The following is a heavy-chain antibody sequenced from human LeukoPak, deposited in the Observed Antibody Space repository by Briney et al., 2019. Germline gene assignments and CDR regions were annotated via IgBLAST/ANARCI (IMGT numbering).Heavy chain of an antibody. V-gene: IGHV3-7*05. D-gene: IGHD2-2*01. CDR3: AKLPSEYCISTNWSKWFDT. CDR2: IIQDGGPK. J-gene: IGHJ5*02. CDR1: GFNLCRHL. Sequence: GGSLRHSRAASGFNLCRHLMSGVPPAPGERREGVANIIQDGGPKHYVDSVKGRFTIPRDSARNSLSLQLNSQRAEGRAVYYFAKLPSEYCISTNWSKWFDTWGEGGLVTVSS.